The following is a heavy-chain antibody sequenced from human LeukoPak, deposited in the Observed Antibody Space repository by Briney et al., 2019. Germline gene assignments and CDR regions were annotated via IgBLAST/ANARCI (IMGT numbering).Heavy chain of an antibody. CDR1: GYSVNNGYY. Sequence: PSETLSLTCAVSGYSVNNGYYWVWIRQPPGKGLEWIGSLYHSDSVYYNTALQSRVSMSVDTSTNQFSLKLSFVTAADTAVYYCARQHDSYFYYYVDVWGSGTTVTVSS. CDR2: LYHSDSV. J-gene: IGHJ6*03. CDR3: ARQHDSYFYYYVDV. V-gene: IGHV4-38-2*01.